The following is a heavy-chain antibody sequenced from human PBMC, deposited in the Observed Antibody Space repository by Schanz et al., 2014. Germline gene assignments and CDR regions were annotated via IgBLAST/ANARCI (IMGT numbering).Heavy chain of an antibody. J-gene: IGHJ3*02. V-gene: IGHV1-2*06. Sequence: QVQLVQSGAEVKKPGASVKVSCKASGYNFTAYYIHWVRQAPGQGLEWMGRINPNSGGTRYVQKFQGRVSMTRDTSTSTAYMELSRLRSDDSAVHYCAGVSTGSYSDAFHMWVHGTMVTVSS. CDR2: INPNSGGT. CDR1: GYNFTAYY. D-gene: IGHD1-26*01. CDR3: AGVSTGSYSDAFHM.